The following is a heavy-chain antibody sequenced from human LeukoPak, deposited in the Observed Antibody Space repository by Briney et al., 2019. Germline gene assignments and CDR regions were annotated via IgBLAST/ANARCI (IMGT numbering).Heavy chain of an antibody. CDR2: INPNSGGT. D-gene: IGHD4-17*01. J-gene: IGHJ6*03. Sequence: ASVKVSCKASGYTFTSYAMNWVRQAPGQGLEWMGWINPNSGGTNYAQKFQGRVTMTRDTSISTAYMELSRLRSDDTAVYYCARDGDYGDYYYYYMDVWGKGTTVTVSS. CDR3: ARDGDYGDYYYYYMDV. CDR1: GYTFTSYA. V-gene: IGHV1-2*02.